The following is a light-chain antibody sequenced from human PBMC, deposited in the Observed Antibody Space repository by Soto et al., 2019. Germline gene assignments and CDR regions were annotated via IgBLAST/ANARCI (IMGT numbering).Light chain of an antibody. Sequence: DIQMTQSPSTLSASVGDTVTITCRASESISSWLAWYQEKPEKAPNLLIYDASSLESGVPSRFSGSGSGTEFTLTISSLQPDDFATYYCQDYSPYSWTFGQGTKV. J-gene: IGKJ1*01. CDR3: QDYSPYSWT. CDR1: ESISSW. CDR2: DAS. V-gene: IGKV1-5*01.